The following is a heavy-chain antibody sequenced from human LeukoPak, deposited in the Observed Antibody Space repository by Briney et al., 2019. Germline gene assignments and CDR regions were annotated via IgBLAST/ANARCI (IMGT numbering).Heavy chain of an antibody. V-gene: IGHV1-2*02. CDR2: INPNSGGT. Sequence: ASVKVSCKASGYTFTGYYMHWVRQAPGQGLEWMGWINPNSGGTNYAQKFQGRVTMTRDTSISTAYMELRSLRSDDTAVYYCARAPSIDTCYYDSSGYLGPLDYWGQGTLVTVSS. CDR1: GYTFTGYY. D-gene: IGHD3-22*01. J-gene: IGHJ4*02. CDR3: ARAPSIDTCYYDSSGYLGPLDY.